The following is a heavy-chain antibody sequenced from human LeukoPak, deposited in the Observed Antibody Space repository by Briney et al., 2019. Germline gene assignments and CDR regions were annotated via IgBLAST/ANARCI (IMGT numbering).Heavy chain of an antibody. CDR3: ARGRGQWGSSWSTYYYYGMDV. CDR2: FYLSGST. D-gene: IGHD6-13*01. CDR1: AGSTRSGAST. J-gene: IGHJ6*04. V-gene: IGHV4-30-2*01. Sequence: PSQTLPLTCAVSAGSTRSGASTWSWILQPPGKGLKWIRNFYLSGSTYNNPSLKSRVTISVDRSKNQFSLKLSSVTAADTAVYYCARGRGQWGSSWSTYYYYGMDVWGKGTTVTVSS.